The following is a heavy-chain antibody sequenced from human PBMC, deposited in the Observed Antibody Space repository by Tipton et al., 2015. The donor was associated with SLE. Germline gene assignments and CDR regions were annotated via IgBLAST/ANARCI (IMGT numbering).Heavy chain of an antibody. CDR2: ISHTGST. J-gene: IGHJ4*02. CDR3: ARGDSNGYFAY. CDR1: GGSLSTNDF. Sequence: TLSLTCGISGGSLSTNDFWSWVRQLPGKGLEWIAEISHTGSTNVNSSLKSRVSISVETSKNQISLKLSSVTAADTAVYYCARGDSNGYFAYWGQGTLVTVSS. D-gene: IGHD3-22*01. V-gene: IGHV4-4*02.